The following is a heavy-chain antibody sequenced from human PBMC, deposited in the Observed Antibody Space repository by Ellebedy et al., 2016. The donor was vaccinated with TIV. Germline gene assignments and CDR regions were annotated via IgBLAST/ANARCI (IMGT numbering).Heavy chain of an antibody. J-gene: IGHJ4*02. CDR1: GGTFSSYA. Sequence: SVTVSCXASGGTFSSYAISWVRQAPGQGLEWMGGIIPIFGTANYAQKFQGRVTITADESTSTAYMELSSLRSEDTAVYYCARGSGEYYYGSGSFSYFDYWGQGTLVTVSS. D-gene: IGHD3-10*01. V-gene: IGHV1-69*13. CDR3: ARGSGEYYYGSGSFSYFDY. CDR2: IIPIFGTA.